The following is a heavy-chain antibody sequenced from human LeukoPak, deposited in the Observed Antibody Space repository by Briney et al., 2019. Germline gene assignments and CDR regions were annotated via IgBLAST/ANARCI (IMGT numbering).Heavy chain of an antibody. J-gene: IGHJ4*02. Sequence: SETLSLTCTVPDHSISTNSYDWTWIRQPPGKGLEWVASLHYSGTPYYSPSLSSRISIFVDTSKRQFSLQVRSVTASDTAMYYCSRGDDSYKQGNFWGQGTLVTVSS. CDR2: LHYSGTP. V-gene: IGHV4-39*01. CDR3: SRGDDSYKQGNF. D-gene: IGHD5-24*01. CDR1: DHSISTNSYD.